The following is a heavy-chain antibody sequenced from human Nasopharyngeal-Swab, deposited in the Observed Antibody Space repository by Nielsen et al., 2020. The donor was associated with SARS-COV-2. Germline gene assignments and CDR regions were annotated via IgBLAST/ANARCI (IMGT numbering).Heavy chain of an antibody. J-gene: IGHJ4*02. D-gene: IGHD3-16*01. V-gene: IGHV3-33*01. CDR2: TWYDGSNK. Sequence: LSLTCPAYAFPFRAYGMHWVRQAPGKGLAWVAFTWYDGSNKYYADSEKGRFTISRYNSNNTLSLQMNGLRAGDTAVYYCATARGGGAYNYVLDYWGQGTLVTVSS. CDR1: AFPFRAYG. CDR3: ATARGGGAYNYVLDY.